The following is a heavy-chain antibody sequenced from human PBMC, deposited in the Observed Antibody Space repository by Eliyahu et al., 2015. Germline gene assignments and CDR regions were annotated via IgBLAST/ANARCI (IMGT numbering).Heavy chain of an antibody. CDR1: DGSISGYY. V-gene: IGHV4-59*12. CDR2: IYYSGST. Sequence: QVQLQESGPGLVKPSETLSLICTVSDGSISGYYWSWIGQPPGKGLEWIGNIYYSGSTNYNSSLKSRVTISIDSSKSQFSLKLSSVTAADTAVYYCAREGYYYDTRGFRVFDFWGQGTLVSVSS. J-gene: IGHJ4*02. D-gene: IGHD3-22*01. CDR3: AREGYYYDTRGFRVFDF.